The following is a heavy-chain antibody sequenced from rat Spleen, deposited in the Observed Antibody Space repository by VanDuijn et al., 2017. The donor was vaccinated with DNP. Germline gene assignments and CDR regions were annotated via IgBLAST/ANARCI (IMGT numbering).Heavy chain of an antibody. Sequence: QVQLKESGPGLVQPSQTLSLTCTVSGFSLTSYNVHWVRQPPGKGLEWMGRMKYTGDTSYNSLLKSRLSISRDTSKNQVFLKMNSLQTDDTGTYYCTRAAPGFDYWGQGVMVTVSS. CDR1: GFSLTSYN. CDR2: MKYTGDT. D-gene: IGHD3-2*01. CDR3: TRAAPGFDY. J-gene: IGHJ2*01. V-gene: IGHV2-63*01.